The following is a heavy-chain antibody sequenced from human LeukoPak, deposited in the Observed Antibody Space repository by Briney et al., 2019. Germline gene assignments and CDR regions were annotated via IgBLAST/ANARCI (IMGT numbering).Heavy chain of an antibody. V-gene: IGHV3-23*01. D-gene: IGHD6-19*01. CDR2: ISGSGGST. CDR1: GFTFSSYA. J-gene: IGHJ4*02. Sequence: PGGSLRLSCAASGFTFSSYAMSWVRQAPGKGLEWVSAISGSGGSTYYADSVKGRFTISRDNSKNTLYLQMNSLRAEDTAVYYCAKDPHSSGDSWELGDYWGQGTLVTVSS. CDR3: AKDPHSSGDSWELGDY.